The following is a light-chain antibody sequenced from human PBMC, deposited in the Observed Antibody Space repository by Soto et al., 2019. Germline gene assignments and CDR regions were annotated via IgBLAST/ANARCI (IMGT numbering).Light chain of an antibody. CDR3: QQYIEWPRT. V-gene: IGKV3-15*01. CDR2: GAS. J-gene: IGKJ1*01. Sequence: EIVLTQSPVTLSVSPGERATLSCRAGQSVYSNLAWYQQKPGQAPRRLIYGASTRASGIPARFSGSGFGTEFTLTISSQEPEDFAVYYCQQYIEWPRTFGQGNKVEV. CDR1: QSVYSN.